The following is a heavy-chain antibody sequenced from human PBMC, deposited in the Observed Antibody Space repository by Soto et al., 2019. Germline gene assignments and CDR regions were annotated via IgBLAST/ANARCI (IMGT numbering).Heavy chain of an antibody. D-gene: IGHD1-26*01. CDR2: INQDGSEK. Sequence: EVHLVESGGGLVQTGGSLRLSCAIFESTVSRDWMNWVRQAPGKGLEWVAHINQDGSEKYYVDSVKGRFTISRDNAKKSLYLQMNSLSPADRAMYYCSGGVGGAFWGQGTLVTVSS. J-gene: IGHJ4*02. CDR3: SGGVGGAF. CDR1: ESTVSRDW. V-gene: IGHV3-7*04.